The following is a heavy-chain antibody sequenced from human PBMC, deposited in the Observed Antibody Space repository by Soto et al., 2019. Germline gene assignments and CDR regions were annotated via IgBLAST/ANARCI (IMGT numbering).Heavy chain of an antibody. D-gene: IGHD6-13*01. CDR2: IWFVGSDK. V-gene: IGHV3-33*01. CDR1: GFGFSHFA. J-gene: IGHJ6*02. Sequence: QVQLVESGGGVVQPGRSLRLSCAASGFGFSHFAMHWVRQAPGKGLEWVAVIWFVGSDKYYGDSVKGRFTISRDNSKNTLYVQMDSLRAENTAVYYCARAGYDSTWVQYGLDVWGQGTTVTVSS. CDR3: ARAGYDSTWVQYGLDV.